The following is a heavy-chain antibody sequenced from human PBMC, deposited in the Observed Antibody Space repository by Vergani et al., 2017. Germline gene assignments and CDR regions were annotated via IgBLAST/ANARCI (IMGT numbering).Heavy chain of an antibody. V-gene: IGHV4-34*01. CDR1: GGSFSGYY. CDR2: INHSGST. Sequence: QVQLQQWGAGLLKPSETLSLTFAVYGGSFSGYYWSWIRQPPGKGLEWSGEINHSGSTNYNPSLKSRVTISVDTSKNQCSLKLSSVTAADTAVYYCVRVQELYDFWSGYRVRYYYYMDVWGKGTTVTVSS. J-gene: IGHJ6*03. D-gene: IGHD3-3*01. CDR3: VRVQELYDFWSGYRVRYYYYMDV.